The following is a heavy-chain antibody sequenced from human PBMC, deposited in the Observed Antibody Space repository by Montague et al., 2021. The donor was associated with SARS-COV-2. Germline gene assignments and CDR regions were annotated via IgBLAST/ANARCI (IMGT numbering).Heavy chain of an antibody. V-gene: IGHV4-59*01. CDR2: FFYTGST. D-gene: IGHD2-15*01. Sequence: SETLSLTCSVSGGSTSNYYWTWIRQSPGKGLQWIGYFFYTGSTKFNPSLKSRVSMSLDTSKNHFSLRLSAVTAADTARYYCARAQNICFIANCVNYFDLWGLGALVTVSS. CDR1: GGSTSNYY. CDR3: ARAQNICFIANCVNYFDL. J-gene: IGHJ4*02.